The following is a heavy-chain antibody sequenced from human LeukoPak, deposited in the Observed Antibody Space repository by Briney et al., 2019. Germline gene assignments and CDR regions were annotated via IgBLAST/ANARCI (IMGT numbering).Heavy chain of an antibody. CDR2: IYHSGST. Sequence: PSETLSLTCTVSGYSISSGYYWGWIRQPPGKGLEWIGSIYHSGSTYYNPSLKSRVTISVDTSKNQFSLKLSSVTAADTAVYYCAREAGSSTFIYYYYMDVWGKGTTVTVSS. CDR1: GYSISSGYY. D-gene: IGHD5-12*01. V-gene: IGHV4-38-2*02. CDR3: AREAGSSTFIYYYYMDV. J-gene: IGHJ6*03.